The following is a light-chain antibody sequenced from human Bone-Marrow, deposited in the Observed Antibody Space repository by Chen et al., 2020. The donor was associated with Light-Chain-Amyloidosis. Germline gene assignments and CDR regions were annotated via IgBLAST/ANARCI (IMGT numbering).Light chain of an antibody. Sequence: SYLLTQPSSVSVAPGQTATIACGGNNIGSTSVYWYQQTPGQAPLLVVYDDSDRPSGIPERLSGSNSGNTATLTISRVEAGDEADYYCQVWDRSSDRPVFGGGTKLTVL. CDR2: DDS. CDR3: QVWDRSSDRPV. V-gene: IGLV3-21*02. CDR1: NIGSTS. J-gene: IGLJ3*02.